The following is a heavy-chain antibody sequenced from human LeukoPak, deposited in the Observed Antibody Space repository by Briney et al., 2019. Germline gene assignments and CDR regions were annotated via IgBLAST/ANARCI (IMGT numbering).Heavy chain of an antibody. J-gene: IGHJ4*02. V-gene: IGHV3-53*01. D-gene: IGHD3-22*01. Sequence: GGSLRLSCAASGFTVSSNYMSWVRQAPAEGLEWVSVIYSGGGTSYADSVKGRFTISRDNSKNTMYIQMNSLRAEDTAVYYCAREGYDSSGYFFDYWGQGTLVTVSS. CDR3: AREGYDSSGYFFDY. CDR2: IYSGGGT. CDR1: GFTVSSNY.